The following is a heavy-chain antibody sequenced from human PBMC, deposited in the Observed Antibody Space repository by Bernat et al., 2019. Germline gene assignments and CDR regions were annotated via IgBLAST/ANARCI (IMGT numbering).Heavy chain of an antibody. V-gene: IGHV4-59*01. CDR1: GGSISSYT. CDR3: GIVGGHGDSALEAIDT. Sequence: QVQLQESGPGLVKPSETLSLTCTVSGGSISSYTWSWVRQPPGKGLEGIGYIYYSGNTNYNPSLKSRVTISIDTSKNQFSVKLSSLTAADTALYYSGIVGGHGDSALEAIDTWGQGTMVTVS. CDR2: IYYSGNT. J-gene: IGHJ3*02. D-gene: IGHD4-17*01.